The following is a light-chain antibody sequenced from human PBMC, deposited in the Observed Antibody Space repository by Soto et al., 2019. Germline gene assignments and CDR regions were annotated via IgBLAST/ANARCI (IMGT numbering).Light chain of an antibody. J-gene: IGKJ1*01. CDR2: DAS. CDR1: PGISRW. Sequence: DIQMTQSPSTLSASVGDRVIITCRATPGISRWLAWYQHKPGEAPNLLIYDASTLQRRVPARFNGGGSGSEFTLTISSLQPDDFATYYCQQYNSYPWTFGQGTKVEIK. CDR3: QQYNSYPWT. V-gene: IGKV1-5*01.